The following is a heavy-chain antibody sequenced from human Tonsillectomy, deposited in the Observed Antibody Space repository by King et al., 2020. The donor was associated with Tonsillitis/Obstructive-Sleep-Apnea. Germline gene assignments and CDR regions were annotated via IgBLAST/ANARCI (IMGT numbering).Heavy chain of an antibody. D-gene: IGHD3-16*01. Sequence: VQLVESGGGLIQPGGSLRLSCAASGFTVSSNYMSWVRQAPGKGLEWVSLIYSGGSTYYADSVKGRFTISRDNSKNTLYLKMNSRRAEDTAVYYWTTTSQTGWGTLYFDYWGQATMGTVSS. CDR3: TTTSQTGWGTLYFDY. CDR2: IYSGGST. V-gene: IGHV3-53*01. J-gene: IGHJ4*02. CDR1: GFTVSSNY.